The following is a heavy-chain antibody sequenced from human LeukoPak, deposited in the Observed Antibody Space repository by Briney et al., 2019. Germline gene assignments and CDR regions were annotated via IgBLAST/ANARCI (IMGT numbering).Heavy chain of an antibody. CDR2: FDPSDSYP. V-gene: IGHV5-10-1*01. CDR3: ATRHNWNYGIDY. D-gene: IGHD1-7*01. CDR1: GYSFTSYW. Sequence: GESLKISCKGSGYSFTSYWISWVRQMPGKGLEWMGRFDPSDSYPKYSPSFQGHVTISADKSISTAYLQWSSLKASDTAIYYCATRHNWNYGIDYWGQGTLVTVSS. J-gene: IGHJ4*02.